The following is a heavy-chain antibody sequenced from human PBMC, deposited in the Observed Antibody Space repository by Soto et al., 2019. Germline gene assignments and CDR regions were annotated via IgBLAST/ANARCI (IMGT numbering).Heavy chain of an antibody. CDR2: ISHSVTT. D-gene: IGHD3-16*01. Sequence: QVQLQESGPGLVMPSGTLSLTCAVSVASIISSDWWNWVRQPPGKGLEWIGEISHSVTTIYNPSLEGRVTISVDVTKIHFSLNLTSVTAADTAVYFCARDFKAPNDAWAFDNWGQGTLVTVSS. V-gene: IGHV4-4*02. CDR3: ARDFKAPNDAWAFDN. J-gene: IGHJ4*02. CDR1: VASIISSDW.